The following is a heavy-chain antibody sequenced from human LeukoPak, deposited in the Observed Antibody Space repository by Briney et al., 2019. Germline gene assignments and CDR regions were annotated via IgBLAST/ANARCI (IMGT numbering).Heavy chain of an antibody. Sequence: SETLSLTCTVSGGPISSYYWSWIRQPPGKGLEWIGYIYYSGSTNYNPSLKSRGAISVDTSKNKFSLKLSSVTVADTAVYYCARYVWGSYPTFEDYWGQGTLVTVSS. V-gene: IGHV4-59*01. J-gene: IGHJ4*02. CDR2: IYYSGST. CDR3: ARYVWGSYPTFEDY. CDR1: GGPISSYY. D-gene: IGHD3-16*02.